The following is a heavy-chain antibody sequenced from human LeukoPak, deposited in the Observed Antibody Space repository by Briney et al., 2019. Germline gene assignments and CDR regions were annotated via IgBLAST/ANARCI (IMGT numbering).Heavy chain of an antibody. CDR3: AREARYCSGGRCYGGYFQH. CDR1: GGSFSGYY. D-gene: IGHD2-15*01. J-gene: IGHJ1*01. V-gene: IGHV4-34*01. CDR2: INHSEAT. Sequence: SETLSLTCALSGGSFSGYYWSWIRQPPGKGLEWIGEINHSEATDYSPSFKSRATILVDTSKNQFSLKLSSVTAADTAVYYCAREARYCSGGRCYGGYFQHWGQGTLVTVSS.